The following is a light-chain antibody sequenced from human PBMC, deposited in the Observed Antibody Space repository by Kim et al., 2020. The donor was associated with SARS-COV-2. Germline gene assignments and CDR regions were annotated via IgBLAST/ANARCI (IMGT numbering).Light chain of an antibody. V-gene: IGKV1-9*01. Sequence: ASVGDTVTITCRASQGINSNLDWYQQRPGKAPNLLIYSAFTLNSGVPSRFSGSGSGTDFTLTITSLQPEDFATYHCQQHHSFPLTFGGGTKVEIK. CDR3: QQHHSFPLT. CDR1: QGINSN. CDR2: SAF. J-gene: IGKJ4*01.